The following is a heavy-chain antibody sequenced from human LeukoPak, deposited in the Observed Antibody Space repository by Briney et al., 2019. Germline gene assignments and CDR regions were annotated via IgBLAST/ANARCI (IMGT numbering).Heavy chain of an antibody. V-gene: IGHV3-74*01. CDR3: IRGTVGAPGNDY. D-gene: IGHD1-26*01. CDR2: IDTDGSFT. J-gene: IGHJ4*02. CDR1: GFTFSNYW. Sequence: GGSLTLSCVASGFTFSNYWMHWVRQAPGKGLVWVSRIDTDGSFTSYADSVRGRFTISRDNAKNTLYLQMSSLRAEDTAVYYCIRGTVGAPGNDYWGQGTLVTVSS.